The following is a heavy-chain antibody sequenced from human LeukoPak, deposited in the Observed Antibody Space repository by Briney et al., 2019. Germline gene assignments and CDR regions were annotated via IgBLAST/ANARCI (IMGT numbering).Heavy chain of an antibody. V-gene: IGHV3-21*01. J-gene: IGHJ4*02. D-gene: IGHD3-22*01. CDR3: ARQARTMIVVVMLDY. Sequence: GSLELSCADSGFTFSSYSMNWVRQAPGKGLEWGSSISSSSRYIYYADSVKGRFTISRDNAKNSLYLQMNSLRAEDTAVYYCARQARTMIVVVMLDYWGQGTLVTVSS. CDR1: GFTFSSYS. CDR2: ISSSSRYI.